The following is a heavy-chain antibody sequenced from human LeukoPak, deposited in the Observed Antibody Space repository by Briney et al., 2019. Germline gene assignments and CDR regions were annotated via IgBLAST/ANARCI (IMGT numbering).Heavy chain of an antibody. CDR1: GGSISSGSYY. J-gene: IGHJ4*02. CDR3: ARVADMAVFDY. D-gene: IGHD3-9*01. Sequence: PSETLSLTCTVSGGSISSGSYYWSWIRQPAGKGLEWIGRIYTSGSTNYNPSLKSRVTISVDTSKNQFSLKLSSVTAADTAVYYCARVADMAVFDYWGQGTLVTVSS. V-gene: IGHV4-61*02. CDR2: IYTSGST.